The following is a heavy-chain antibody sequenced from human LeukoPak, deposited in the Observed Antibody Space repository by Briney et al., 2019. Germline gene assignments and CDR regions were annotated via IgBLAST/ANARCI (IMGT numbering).Heavy chain of an antibody. V-gene: IGHV4-59*12. CDR1: GGSISTYY. J-gene: IGHJ4*02. D-gene: IGHD3-10*01. Sequence: SETLSLTCTVSGGSISTYYWSWIRQPPGKGLEWIGYVDYSGSTNYNPSLKSRVTISVDTSKNQFSLKLSSVTAADTAVYYCARGLGFGYYGSGSYPDWGQGTLVTVSS. CDR2: VDYSGST. CDR3: ARGLGFGYYGSGSYPD.